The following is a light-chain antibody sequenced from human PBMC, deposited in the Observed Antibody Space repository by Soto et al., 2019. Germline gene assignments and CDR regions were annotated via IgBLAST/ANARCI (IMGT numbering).Light chain of an antibody. CDR2: STS. V-gene: IGLV7-43*01. CDR1: TGAVTSGYY. Sequence: QAVVTQEPSLTVSRGGKVTLTCASSTGAVTSGYYPNWFQQKPGQAPRALIDSTSNKHSCTPARFSGSLLGGKAALTLSGVQPEDEAEYYCLIYYGGAQVFGGGTKVTVL. J-gene: IGLJ2*01. CDR3: LIYYGGAQV.